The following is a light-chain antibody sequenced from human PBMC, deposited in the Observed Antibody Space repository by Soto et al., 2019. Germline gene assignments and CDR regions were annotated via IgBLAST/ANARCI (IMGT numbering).Light chain of an antibody. J-gene: IGLJ2*01. Sequence: QSVLTQPPSVSATPGQKVTISCSGSSSNIGNNYVSWYQHLPGTAPKLLIYDNDKRPSGIPDRFSGSKSGTSATLGITGLQTGDEADYYCGTWDNSLSVVVFGGRTKLTVL. CDR2: DND. CDR1: SSNIGNNY. CDR3: GTWDNSLSVVV. V-gene: IGLV1-51*01.